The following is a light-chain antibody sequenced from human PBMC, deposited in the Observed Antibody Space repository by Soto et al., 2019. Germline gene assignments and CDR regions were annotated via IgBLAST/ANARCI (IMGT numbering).Light chain of an antibody. CDR1: QSISSW. CDR2: DAS. V-gene: IGKV1-5*01. J-gene: IGKJ1*01. CDR3: QQYNSYIT. Sequence: EIQMTQSPSTLSASVGDRVTITCRAIQSISSWLAWYQQKPGKAPKLLIYDASSLESGVPSRFSGSGSGTEFTLTISSLQPDDFATYYCQQYNSYITFGEGTKVDIK.